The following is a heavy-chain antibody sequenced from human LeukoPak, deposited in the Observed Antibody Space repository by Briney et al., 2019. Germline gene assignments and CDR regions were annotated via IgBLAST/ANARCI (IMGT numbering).Heavy chain of an antibody. Sequence: SETLSLTCTVSGYSISSGYYWGWIRQPPGKGLEWIGSIYHSGSTYYNPSLKSRVTISVDTSKNQFSLKLSSVTAADTAVYYCARVREDPWNSAPHAFDIWGKGTTVTVSS. CDR3: ARVREDPWNSAPHAFDI. J-gene: IGHJ3*02. CDR2: IYHSGST. D-gene: IGHD1-1*01. CDR1: GYSISSGYY. V-gene: IGHV4-38-2*02.